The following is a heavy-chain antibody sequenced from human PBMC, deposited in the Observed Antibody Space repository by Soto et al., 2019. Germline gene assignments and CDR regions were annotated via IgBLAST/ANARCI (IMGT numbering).Heavy chain of an antibody. CDR3: ARKYCSSTSCLEQYYYYGMDV. Sequence: SVKVSCKASGGTFSSYAISWVRQAPGQGLEWMGGIIPIFGTANYAQKFQGRVTITADESTSTAYMELSSLRSEDTAVYYCARKYCSSTSCLEQYYYYGMDVWGQGTTVTVSS. CDR1: GGTFSSYA. CDR2: IIPIFGTA. D-gene: IGHD2-2*01. V-gene: IGHV1-69*13. J-gene: IGHJ6*02.